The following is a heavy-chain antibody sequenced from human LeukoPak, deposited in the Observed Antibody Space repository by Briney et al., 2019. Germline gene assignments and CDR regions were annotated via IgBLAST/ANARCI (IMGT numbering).Heavy chain of an antibody. CDR2: FKTNSGQV. CDR1: TFTFSSYA. CDR3: ARSVPDYTRFGY. V-gene: IGHV3-23*01. J-gene: IGHJ4*02. Sequence: PGGSLRLSCAASTFTFSSYAMNWVRQAPGKGLEWVSTFKTNSGQVYYAESVRGRFTISRVNSKNTVYLEMSSLRAEDTALYFCARSVPDYTRFGYWGQGALVTVSS. D-gene: IGHD4-11*01.